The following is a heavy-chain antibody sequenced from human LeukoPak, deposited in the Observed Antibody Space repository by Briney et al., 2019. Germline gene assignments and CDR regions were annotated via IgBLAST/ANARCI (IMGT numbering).Heavy chain of an antibody. V-gene: IGHV1-2*02. Sequence: ASVKVSCKASGYTFSDYFIHWVRQAPGQGLEWMGLLNPKGGGTNYAQKFQGRVTMTGDTSISTAYMELSRLRSDDTAVYYCARAVHCSGGSCRDYWGQGTLVTVSS. CDR1: GYTFSDYF. CDR3: ARAVHCSGGSCRDY. CDR2: LNPKGGGT. J-gene: IGHJ4*02. D-gene: IGHD2-15*01.